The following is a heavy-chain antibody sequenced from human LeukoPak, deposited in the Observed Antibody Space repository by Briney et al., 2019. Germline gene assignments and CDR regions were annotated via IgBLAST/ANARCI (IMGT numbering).Heavy chain of an antibody. V-gene: IGHV3-7*01. CDR2: IKEDGGEK. CDR1: GFTFSTYW. Sequence: GGSLRLSCAASGFTFSTYWMSWVRQAPGKGLEWVANIKEDGGEKYYVDSVKGRFTISRDNAKNTLYLQMNSLRAEDTAVYYCARALPLYDFWSGYHGSSLGYWGQGTLVTVSS. CDR3: ARALPLYDFWSGYHGSSLGY. D-gene: IGHD3-3*01. J-gene: IGHJ4*02.